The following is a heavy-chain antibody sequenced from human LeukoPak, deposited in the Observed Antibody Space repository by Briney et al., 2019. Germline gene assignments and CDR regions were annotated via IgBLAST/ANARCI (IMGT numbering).Heavy chain of an antibody. J-gene: IGHJ4*02. CDR3: ARSEWGV. CDR1: GGSFSSYY. V-gene: IGHV4-34*01. Sequence: SETLSLTCAVYGGSFSSYYWSWIRQPPGKGLEWIGEINHSGSTNYNPSLKSRVTISVDTSKNQFSLKLSSVTAADTAVYYCARSEWGVWGQGTLVTVSS. D-gene: IGHD1-26*01. CDR2: INHSGST.